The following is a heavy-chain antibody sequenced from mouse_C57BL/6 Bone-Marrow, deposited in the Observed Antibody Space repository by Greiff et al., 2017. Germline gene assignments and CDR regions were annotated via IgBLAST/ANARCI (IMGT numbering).Heavy chain of an antibody. Sequence: EVKLMESGGGLVQPGGSLKLSCAASGFTFSDYYMYWVRQTPEKRLEWVAYISNGGGSTYYPDTVKGRLTISRDNAKNTLYLQMSRLKSEDTAMYYCARQGYYYYAMDYWGQGTSVTVSS. D-gene: IGHD3-1*01. V-gene: IGHV5-12*01. J-gene: IGHJ4*01. CDR2: ISNGGGST. CDR1: GFTFSDYY. CDR3: ARQGYYYYAMDY.